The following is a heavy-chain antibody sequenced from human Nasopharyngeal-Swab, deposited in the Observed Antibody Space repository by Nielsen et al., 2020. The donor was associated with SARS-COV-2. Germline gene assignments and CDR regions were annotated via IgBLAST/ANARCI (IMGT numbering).Heavy chain of an antibody. Sequence: SVTVSCKASGYTFTSYYMHWVRQAPGQGLEWMGIINPSGCSTSYAQKFQGRVTMTRDTSTSTVSMELSSLRSEDTAVYYCAREVVVVVAAASMDVWGQGTTVTVSS. D-gene: IGHD2-15*01. CDR3: AREVVVVVAAASMDV. V-gene: IGHV1-46*01. CDR2: INPSGCST. J-gene: IGHJ6*02. CDR1: GYTFTSYY.